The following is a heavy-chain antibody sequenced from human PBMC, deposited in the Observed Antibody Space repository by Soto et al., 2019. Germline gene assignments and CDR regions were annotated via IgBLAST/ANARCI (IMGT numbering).Heavy chain of an antibody. J-gene: IGHJ6*02. V-gene: IGHV1-18*01. CDR1: GYTFTSYG. Sequence: ASVKVSCKASGYTFTSYGISWVRQAPGQGLEWMGWISAYNGNTNYAQKLQGRVTMTTDTSTSTAYMELSSLRSEDTAVYYCATSSMVRGVITSYYYYYYGMDVWGQGTTVTVSS. CDR2: ISAYNGNT. CDR3: ATSSMVRGVITSYYYYYYGMDV. D-gene: IGHD3-10*01.